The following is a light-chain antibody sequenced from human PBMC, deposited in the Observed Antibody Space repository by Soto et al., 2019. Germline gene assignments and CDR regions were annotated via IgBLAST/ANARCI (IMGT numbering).Light chain of an antibody. J-gene: IGKJ5*01. CDR3: QQSDSFPIT. CDR2: GSS. Sequence: ESMLTQSPGTLSLSPGERATLSCRASQSVSTRYLAWYQQKPGQAPRLLIYGSSIRATGIPDRFSGSGSGTDFTLTISSLQPEDFVTYYCQQSDSFPITFGQGTRLEIK. CDR1: QSVSTRY. V-gene: IGKV3-20*01.